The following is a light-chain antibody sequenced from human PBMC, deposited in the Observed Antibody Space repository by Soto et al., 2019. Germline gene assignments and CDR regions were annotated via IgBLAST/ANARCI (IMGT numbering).Light chain of an antibody. J-gene: IGLJ3*02. V-gene: IGLV2-8*01. Sequence: QSALTQPPSASGSPGRSVTISCTGTSSDIGGYNYVSWYQQHPGKAPKLMIYEVNKRPSGVPDRFSGSILGGKAALTITGAQADDESQYYCLLFMSSATWVFGGGTKMTVL. CDR1: SSDIGGYNY. CDR3: LLFMSSATWV. CDR2: EVN.